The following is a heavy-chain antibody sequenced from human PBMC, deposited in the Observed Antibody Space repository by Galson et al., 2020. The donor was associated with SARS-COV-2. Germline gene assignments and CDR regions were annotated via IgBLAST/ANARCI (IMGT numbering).Heavy chain of an antibody. D-gene: IGHD3-22*01. CDR2: ISPGDSET. CDR1: GYSFHTYW. V-gene: IGHV5-51*01. CDR3: ARHWGSDYHESSDEASGY. Sequence: GESLKISCNGSGYSFHTYWLGWVRQMPGKGLEWMGIISPGDSETRYCPSFQGPVTIPADQSINTAYLQWSSLKASDTAIYYCARHWGSDYHESSDEASGYWGQGTLVSVAS. J-gene: IGHJ4*02.